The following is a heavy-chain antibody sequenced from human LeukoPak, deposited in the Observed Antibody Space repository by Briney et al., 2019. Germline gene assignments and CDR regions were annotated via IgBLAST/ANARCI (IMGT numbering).Heavy chain of an antibody. J-gene: IGHJ4*02. Sequence: GGSLRLSCVASGFSLTTYGMSWVRQPPGKGLEWVSGIGGYDDSTYYAESLKGRFTISRDTSKNTLFLQMNSLRAEDTAVYYCAKDSHSGYFDYWGQGTLVTVSS. D-gene: IGHD1-26*01. CDR2: IGGYDDST. CDR3: AKDSHSGYFDY. CDR1: GFSLTTYG. V-gene: IGHV3-23*01.